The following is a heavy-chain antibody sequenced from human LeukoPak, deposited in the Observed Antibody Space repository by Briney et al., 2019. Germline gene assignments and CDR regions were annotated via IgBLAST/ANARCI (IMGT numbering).Heavy chain of an antibody. J-gene: IGHJ6*02. D-gene: IGHD4-17*01. Sequence: SVKVSCKASGFTSSSSAIQRVRQARGQRLEWIGWIVVGSGNTNYAPKFQERVTITRDMSTSTAYMELRRLRSEDTAVYYCAADDLSTGVWGQGTTVSVSS. CDR3: AADDLSTGV. CDR2: IVVGSGNT. V-gene: IGHV1-58*02. CDR1: GFTSSSSA.